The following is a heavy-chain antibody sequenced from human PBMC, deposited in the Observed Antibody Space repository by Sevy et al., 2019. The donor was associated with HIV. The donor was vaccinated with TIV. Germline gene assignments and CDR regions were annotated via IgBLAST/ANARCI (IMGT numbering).Heavy chain of an antibody. CDR1: GFTFSSYA. CDR3: AKDHWDYCSSTSCYGMDV. J-gene: IGHJ6*02. V-gene: IGHV3-23*01. CDR2: ISGSGGST. Sequence: GGSLRLSCAASGFTFSSYAMSWVRQAPGKGLEWVSAISGSGGSTYYADSVKGRFPISRDNSKNTLYLQMNSLRAEDTAVYYCAKDHWDYCSSTSCYGMDVWGQGTTVTVSS. D-gene: IGHD2-2*01.